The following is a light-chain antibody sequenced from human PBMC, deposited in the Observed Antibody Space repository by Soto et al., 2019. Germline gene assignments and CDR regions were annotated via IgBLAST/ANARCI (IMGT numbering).Light chain of an antibody. J-gene: IGLJ2*01. V-gene: IGLV6-57*04. Sequence: FMLTQPHSVSESPGKTVTISCTRSSGSIARNYVQWYQQRPGSAPTTVIYEDNQRPSGVPDRFSGSIDSSSNSASLTISGLKTEDEADYYCQSYDSSNYVVFGGGTKLTVL. CDR1: SGSIARNY. CDR3: QSYDSSNYVV. CDR2: EDN.